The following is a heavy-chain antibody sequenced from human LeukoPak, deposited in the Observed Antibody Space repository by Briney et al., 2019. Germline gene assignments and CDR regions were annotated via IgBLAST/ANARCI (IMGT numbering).Heavy chain of an antibody. CDR2: IYTSGST. D-gene: IGHD4-17*01. Sequence: IGRIYTSGSTNYNPSLKSRVTMSVDTSKNQFSLKLSSVTAADTAVYYRAGTVTTDPNWFDPWGQGTLVTVSS. J-gene: IGHJ5*02. V-gene: IGHV4-4*07. CDR3: AGTVTTDPNWFDP.